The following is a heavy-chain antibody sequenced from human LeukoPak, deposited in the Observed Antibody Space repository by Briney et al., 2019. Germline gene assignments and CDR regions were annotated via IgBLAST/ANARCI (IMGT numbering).Heavy chain of an antibody. CDR1: GGSISSYY. J-gene: IGHJ4*02. D-gene: IGHD6-19*01. CDR2: IYHSGST. CDR3: ARETVAGTGDY. V-gene: IGHV4-4*07. Sequence: SETLSLTCTVSGGSISSYYWSWIRQPAGKGLEWIGSIYHSGSTYYNPSLKSRVTISVDTSKNQFSLKLSSVTAADTAVYYCARETVAGTGDYWGQGTLVTVSS.